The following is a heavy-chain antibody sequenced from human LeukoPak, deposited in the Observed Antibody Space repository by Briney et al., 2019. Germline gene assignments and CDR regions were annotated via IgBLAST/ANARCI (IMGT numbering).Heavy chain of an antibody. D-gene: IGHD5-24*01. CDR2: ISSSRGSYI. V-gene: IGHV3-21*06. J-gene: IGHJ4*02. Sequence: GGTLSLSCVPSGFILNTYSMNWVRQAPGKGLEWVSSISSSRGSYIYYGDSVRGRFTVSRDNAKNLLYLQMNSLRVEDTAVYYCARGTDGDNINYWGQGTVVTVSS. CDR1: GFILNTYS. CDR3: ARGTDGDNINY.